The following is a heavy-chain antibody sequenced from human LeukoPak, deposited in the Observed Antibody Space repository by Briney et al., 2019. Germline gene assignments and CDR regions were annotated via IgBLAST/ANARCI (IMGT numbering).Heavy chain of an antibody. CDR2: IYDDANDK. D-gene: IGHD2-2*03. J-gene: IGHJ6*02. Sequence: GWSLRLSCVVSGRTFRDYSMHWVRQAAGKGLEGLSDIYDDANDKYLPDSVKGRFTISRDNDKNTLFLHLNSLRDEDTAVLYCAFRHPPAGYCRGTSCCGYYCYNMVVWGQGTTVTVSS. CDR3: AFRHPPAGYCRGTSCCGYYCYNMVV. V-gene: IGHV3-30*03. CDR1: GRTFRDYS.